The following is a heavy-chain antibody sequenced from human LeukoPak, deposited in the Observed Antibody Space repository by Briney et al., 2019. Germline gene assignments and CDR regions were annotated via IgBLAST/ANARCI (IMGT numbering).Heavy chain of an antibody. CDR2: IHGDGTFT. Sequence: GGSLRLSCAASGFTFSTYWMHWVRQAPGKGLVWVSRIHGDGTFTTSADSVRGRFTISRDNAQNMVYLQMNSLRVEDTAVYYCARDLVLGSGSYGQWGQGTLVTVSS. CDR3: ARDLVLGSGSYGQ. V-gene: IGHV3-74*01. J-gene: IGHJ4*02. D-gene: IGHD3-10*01. CDR1: GFTFSTYW.